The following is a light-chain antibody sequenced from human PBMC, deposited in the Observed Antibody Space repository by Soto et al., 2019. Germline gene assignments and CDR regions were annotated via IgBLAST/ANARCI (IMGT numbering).Light chain of an antibody. CDR3: QQYSTYPWT. CDR2: KAS. Sequence: DIQMTQSPSTLSASVGDRVTITCRASQTISTLLAWYQQRPGKAPNLLIYKASSLESGVPSRFSGSGSGTEFTVTISSLQPDDFATYFCQQYSTYPWTFGKRNKVEVK. V-gene: IGKV1-5*03. CDR1: QTISTL. J-gene: IGKJ1*01.